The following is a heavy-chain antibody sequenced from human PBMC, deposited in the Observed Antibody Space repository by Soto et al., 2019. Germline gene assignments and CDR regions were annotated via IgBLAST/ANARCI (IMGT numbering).Heavy chain of an antibody. CDR2: IYYSGST. Sequence: QLQLQESGPGLVKPSETLSLTCTVSGGSISSSSYYWGWIRQPPGKGLEWIGSIYYSGSTYYNPSLKSRVTISVDTSKNQFSLKLSSVTAADTAVYYCAAVHYDFWSGPTFDYWGQGTLVTVSS. J-gene: IGHJ4*02. CDR3: AAVHYDFWSGPTFDY. D-gene: IGHD3-3*01. V-gene: IGHV4-39*01. CDR1: GGSISSSSYY.